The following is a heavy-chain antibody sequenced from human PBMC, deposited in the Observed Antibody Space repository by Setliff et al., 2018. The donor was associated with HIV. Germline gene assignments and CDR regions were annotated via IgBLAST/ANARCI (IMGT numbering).Heavy chain of an antibody. Sequence: PGESLRLSCVASGFTFTTYPMSWVRQAPGKGLEWVSAISGDGGDTAYADSLKGRFTIPRDTSKNTLHLHMNSLRAEDTAVYYCARQAHPRGYYGSAGLFDYWGQGTPVTVSS. V-gene: IGHV3-23*01. CDR3: ARQAHPRGYYGSAGLFDY. CDR1: GFTFTTYP. D-gene: IGHD3-22*01. CDR2: ISGDGGDT. J-gene: IGHJ4*02.